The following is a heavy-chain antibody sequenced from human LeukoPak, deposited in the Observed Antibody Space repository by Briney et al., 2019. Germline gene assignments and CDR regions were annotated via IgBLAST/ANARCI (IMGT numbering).Heavy chain of an antibody. CDR3: ASVDGDPDYYYYGMDV. CDR1: GYTFTSYG. D-gene: IGHD4-17*01. CDR2: ISAYNGNT. V-gene: IGHV1-18*01. Sequence: ASVKVSCKASGYTFTSYGISWVRQAPGQGLEWMGWISAYNGNTNYAQKLQGRVTMTTDTSTSTAYMELRSLRSDDTAVYYCASVDGDPDYYYYGMDVWGQGTTVTVSS. J-gene: IGHJ6*02.